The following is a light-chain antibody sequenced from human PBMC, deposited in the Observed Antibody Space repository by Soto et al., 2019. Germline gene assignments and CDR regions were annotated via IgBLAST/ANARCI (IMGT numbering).Light chain of an antibody. CDR1: SSDVGGYNY. CDR3: SSYARSNSYV. V-gene: IGLV2-8*01. J-gene: IGLJ1*01. Sequence: QSVLTQPPSASGSPGQSVTISCTGTSSDVGGYNYVSWYQQHPGKAPKLMIYEVSTRPSGVPDRFSGSKSGNTASLTVSGLQAEDEADYYCSSYARSNSYVFGTGTKVTVL. CDR2: EVS.